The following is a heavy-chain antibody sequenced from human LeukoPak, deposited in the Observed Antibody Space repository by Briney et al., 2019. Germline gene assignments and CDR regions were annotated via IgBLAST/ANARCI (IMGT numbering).Heavy chain of an antibody. Sequence: GGSLRLSCAASGFTFSSYSMNWIRQAPGKGLEWVSSISSSSSYIYYADSVKFRLTSSRDNAQKSLYLQMNSLRADDTAVYYCVRVSPYCSSTSCYTANCGQGTLVTVSS. CDR2: ISSSSSYI. CDR1: GFTFSSYS. J-gene: IGHJ4*02. D-gene: IGHD2-2*02. V-gene: IGHV3-21*01. CDR3: VRVSPYCSSTSCYTAN.